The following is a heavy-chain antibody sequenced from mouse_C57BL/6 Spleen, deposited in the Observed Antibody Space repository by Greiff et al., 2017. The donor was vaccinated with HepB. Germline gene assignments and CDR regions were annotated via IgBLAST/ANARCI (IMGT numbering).Heavy chain of an antibody. Sequence: EVQLQQSGPELVKPGASVKISCKASGYTFTDYYMNWVKQSHGKSLEWIGDINPNNGGTSYNQKFKGKATLTVDKSSSTAYMELRSLTSEHSAVYYCAKLPYYGSSNYAMTTGVKEPQSPSPQ. CDR2: INPNNGGT. CDR3: AKLPYYGSSNYAMTT. J-gene: IGHJ4*01. D-gene: IGHD1-1*01. V-gene: IGHV1-26*01. CDR1: GYTFTDYY.